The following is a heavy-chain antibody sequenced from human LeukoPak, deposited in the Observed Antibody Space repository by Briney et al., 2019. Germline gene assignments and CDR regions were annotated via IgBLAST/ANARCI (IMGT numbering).Heavy chain of an antibody. CDR3: AGHHPRNTVDF. CDR1: GGSISSYY. V-gene: IGHV4-59*08. Sequence: SETLSLTCTVSGGSISSYYWSWIRQPPGKGLEWLAYISDIGSINYNPSLKSRVTISLDTSKNQFSLKLSSVTAADTAVYYCAGHHPRNTVDFWGQGTLVTVSS. J-gene: IGHJ4*02. D-gene: IGHD2/OR15-2a*01. CDR2: ISDIGSI.